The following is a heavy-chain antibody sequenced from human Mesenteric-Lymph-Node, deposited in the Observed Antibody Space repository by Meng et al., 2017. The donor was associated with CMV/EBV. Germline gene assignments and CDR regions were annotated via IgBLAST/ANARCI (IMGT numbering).Heavy chain of an antibody. CDR3: ATETGTTPVFQY. CDR1: GFTFSSYS. CDR2: ISGSSNYI. D-gene: IGHD1-7*01. V-gene: IGHV3-21*01. Sequence: GESLKISCAASGFTFSSYSMNWVRQAPGKGLEWVSSISGSSNYISYSDSVKGRFTISRDNAKNSLYLQMNSLRAEDTAVYYCATETGTTPVFQYWGRGALVTVSS. J-gene: IGHJ4*02.